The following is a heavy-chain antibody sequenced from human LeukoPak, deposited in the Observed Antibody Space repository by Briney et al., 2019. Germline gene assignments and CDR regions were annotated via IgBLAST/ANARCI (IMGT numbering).Heavy chain of an antibody. D-gene: IGHD1-1*01. CDR2: IYSGGYT. CDR1: GFSFSSNY. V-gene: IGHV3-53*01. Sequence: GGSLRLSCAASGFSFSSNYLTWVRQAPEKGLEWVSVIYSGGYTYYADSVKGRFTISRDISKNTLYLQMNSLRAEDTAVYYCARGSGSTGTLYYFDYWGQGTLVTVSS. CDR3: ARGSGSTGTLYYFDY. J-gene: IGHJ4*02.